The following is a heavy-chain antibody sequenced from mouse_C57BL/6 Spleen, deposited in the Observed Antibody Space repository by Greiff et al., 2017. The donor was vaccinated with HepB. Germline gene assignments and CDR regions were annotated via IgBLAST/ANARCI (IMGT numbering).Heavy chain of an antibody. CDR1: GYTFTSYW. D-gene: IGHD1-1*01. V-gene: IGHV1-5*01. CDR3: TPITTVVAPFAY. J-gene: IGHJ3*01. CDR2: IYPGNSDT. Sequence: EVQLQQSGTVLARPGASVKMSCKTSGYTFTSYWMHWVKQRPGQGLEWIGAIYPGNSDTSYNQKFKGKAKLTAVTSASTAYMELSSLTNEDSAVYYCTPITTVVAPFAYWGQGTLVTVSA.